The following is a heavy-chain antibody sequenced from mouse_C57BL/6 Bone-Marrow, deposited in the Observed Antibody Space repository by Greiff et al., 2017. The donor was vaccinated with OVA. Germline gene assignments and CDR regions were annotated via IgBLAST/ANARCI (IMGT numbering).Heavy chain of an antibody. CDR2: ISSGGSYT. V-gene: IGHV5-6*01. Sequence: EVQVVESGGDLVKPGGSLKLSCAASGFTFSSYGMSWVRQTPDKRLEWVATISSGGSYTYYPDSVKGRFTISRDNAKNTLYLQMSSLKSEDTAMYYCARHGILYPYFDYWGQGTTLTVSS. J-gene: IGHJ2*01. CDR3: ARHGILYPYFDY. CDR1: GFTFSSYG.